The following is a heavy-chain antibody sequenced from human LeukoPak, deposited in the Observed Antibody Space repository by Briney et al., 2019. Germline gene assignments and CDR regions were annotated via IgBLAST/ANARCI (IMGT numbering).Heavy chain of an antibody. Sequence: SGPTLVKPSETLSLTCTVSGGSISGYYWSWIRQAPGKGLEWIGYFYSSGNSNYNPSLKSRVTISGDSSKSQLSLRLNSVTAADTAVYYCARAYGSYSPWGLWGQGTLVTVSS. CDR3: ARAYGSYSPWGL. D-gene: IGHD1-26*01. CDR2: FYSSGNS. CDR1: GGSISGYY. V-gene: IGHV4-59*01. J-gene: IGHJ4*02.